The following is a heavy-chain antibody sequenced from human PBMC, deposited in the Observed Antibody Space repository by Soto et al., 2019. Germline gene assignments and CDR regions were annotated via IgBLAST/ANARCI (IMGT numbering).Heavy chain of an antibody. Sequence: QDQLVQSGVEVKKPGASVKVSCKASGYSFTNYGITWVRQAPGQGFEWMGWISAYNGNTNYAQKFQGRVTMTTDASTSTAYLGWRGLKSDDTAVYYCARDRGLAPPVAGNTHYYYYVDVWGKGTTVTVSS. CDR2: ISAYNGNT. D-gene: IGHD6-19*01. V-gene: IGHV1-18*01. CDR3: ARDRGLAPPVAGNTHYYYYVDV. CDR1: GYSFTNYG. J-gene: IGHJ6*03.